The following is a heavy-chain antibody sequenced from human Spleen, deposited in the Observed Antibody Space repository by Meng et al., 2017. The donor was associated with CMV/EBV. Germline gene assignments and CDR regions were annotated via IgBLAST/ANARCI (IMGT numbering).Heavy chain of an antibody. CDR3: ARTYFYGSGSFSESILDY. V-gene: IGHV1-18*01. CDR2: ITVYNGHT. J-gene: IGHJ4*02. CDR1: FTTYG. D-gene: IGHD3-10*01. Sequence: FTTYGIPWVRPAPGPGLEWMGWITVYNGHTNYAQNLQGRVTMTTDTSTSTAYMELTSLESDDTAVYYCARTYFYGSGSFSESILDYWGQGTLVTVSS.